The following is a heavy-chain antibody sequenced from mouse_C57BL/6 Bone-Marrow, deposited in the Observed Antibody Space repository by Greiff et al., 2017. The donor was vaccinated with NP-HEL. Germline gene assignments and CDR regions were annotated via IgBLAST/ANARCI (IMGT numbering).Heavy chain of an antibody. Sequence: VQLQQSGAELVRPGASVTLSCKASGYTFTDYEMHWVKQTPVHGLEWIGAIDPETGGTAYNQKFKGKAILTADKSSSTAYMELRSLTSEDSAVYYCTKGYGSDWYFDVWGTGTTVTVSS. CDR3: TKGYGSDWYFDV. V-gene: IGHV1-15*01. J-gene: IGHJ1*03. CDR2: IDPETGGT. D-gene: IGHD1-1*01. CDR1: GYTFTDYE.